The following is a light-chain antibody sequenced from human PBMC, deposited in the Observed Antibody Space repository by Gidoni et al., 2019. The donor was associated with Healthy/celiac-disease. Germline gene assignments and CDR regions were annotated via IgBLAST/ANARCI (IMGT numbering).Light chain of an antibody. V-gene: IGKV1-5*03. J-gene: IGKJ2*01. CDR1: QSISSW. CDR3: QQYNSYPYT. Sequence: DIQMTQSPSTLSASVGDRGTITCRASQSISSWLDWYQQKPGKATKLLIYKASSLESGVPSRFSDSGSGTEFTLTISSLQPDDFATYYCQQYNSYPYTFGQGTKLEIK. CDR2: KAS.